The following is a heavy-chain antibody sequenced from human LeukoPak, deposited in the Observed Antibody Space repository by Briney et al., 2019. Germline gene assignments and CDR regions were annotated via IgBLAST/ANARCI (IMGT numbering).Heavy chain of an antibody. CDR3: TTGPLKTYFLDY. CDR2: IKSKTDGGTT. J-gene: IGHJ4*02. D-gene: IGHD2/OR15-2a*01. V-gene: IGHV3-15*01. Sequence: GGSLRLSCAASGFTFSNAWMSWVRQAPGKGLEWVGRIKSKTDGGTTDYAAPVNGRFTISRDDSKNTLYLQMNSLKTEDTAMYYCTTGPLKTYFLDYWGQGTLVTVSS. CDR1: GFTFSNAW.